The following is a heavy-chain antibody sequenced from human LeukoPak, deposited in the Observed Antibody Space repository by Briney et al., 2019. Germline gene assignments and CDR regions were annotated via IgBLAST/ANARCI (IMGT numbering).Heavy chain of an antibody. CDR3: AMRSSWSHWFDP. CDR2: ISSSSSYI. CDR1: GFTFSSYS. Sequence: GASLRLSCSASGFTFSSYSMNWVRQAPGKGLEWVSSISSSSSYIYYADSVKGRFTISRDNAKNSLYLQMSSLRVEDTAVYYCAMRSSWSHWFDPWGQGTLVTVSS. J-gene: IGHJ5*02. V-gene: IGHV3-21*01. D-gene: IGHD6-13*01.